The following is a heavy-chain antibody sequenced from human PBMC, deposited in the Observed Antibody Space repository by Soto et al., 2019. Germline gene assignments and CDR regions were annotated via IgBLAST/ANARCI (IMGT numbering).Heavy chain of an antibody. CDR2: ISSSSTI. V-gene: IGHV3-48*02. Sequence: EVQLVESGGGLVQPGGSLRLSCAASGFTFSSYSMNWVRQAPGKGLEWVSYISSSSTIYYADSVKGRFTISRDNAKNSLYLQMNSLRDEDTAVYYCARGLLEWQLNWFDPWGQGTLVTVSS. D-gene: IGHD3-3*01. CDR1: GFTFSSYS. CDR3: ARGLLEWQLNWFDP. J-gene: IGHJ5*02.